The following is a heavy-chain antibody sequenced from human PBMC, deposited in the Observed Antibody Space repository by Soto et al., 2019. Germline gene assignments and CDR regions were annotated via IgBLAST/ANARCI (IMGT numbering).Heavy chain of an antibody. CDR3: ARAKSGGNLYYYYGMDV. CDR2: INPNSGET. CDR1: RYSFTAYS. D-gene: IGHD2-15*01. V-gene: IGHV1-2*04. J-gene: IGHJ6*02. Sequence: ASVKASCKASRYSFTAYSIQSVRQAPVQGLEWLGWINPNSGETNYAQKFQGWVTMTRDTSISTAYMELSRLTSDDTAVYYCARAKSGGNLYYYYGMDVWGQGTTVTVSS.